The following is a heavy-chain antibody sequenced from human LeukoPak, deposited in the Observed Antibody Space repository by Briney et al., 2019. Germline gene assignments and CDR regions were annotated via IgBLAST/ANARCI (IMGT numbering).Heavy chain of an antibody. J-gene: IGHJ4*02. Sequence: ASVKVSCKASGYSFTSYGISWVRQAPGQGLEWMGWISAYNGNTNHAQKLQGRVTMTTDTSTSTAYMELSSLRSEDTAVYYCASERLSCSSTSCLVTADFDYWGQGTLVTVSS. CDR3: ASERLSCSSTSCLVTADFDY. CDR2: ISAYNGNT. CDR1: GYSFTSYG. V-gene: IGHV1-18*01. D-gene: IGHD2-2*01.